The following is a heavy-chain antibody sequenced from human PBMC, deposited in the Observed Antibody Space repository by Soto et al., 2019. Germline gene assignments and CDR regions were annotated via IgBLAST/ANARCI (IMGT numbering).Heavy chain of an antibody. CDR1: GGSISSSSYY. CDR3: ARHPRSGYSSSWYAFDI. V-gene: IGHV4-39*01. D-gene: IGHD6-13*01. CDR2: IYYSGST. J-gene: IGHJ3*02. Sequence: SETLSLTCTVSGGSISSSSYYWGWIRQPPGKGLEWIGSIYYSGSTYYNPSLKSRVTISVDTSKNPFSLKLSSVTAADTAVYYCARHPRSGYSSSWYAFDIWGQGTMVTVSS.